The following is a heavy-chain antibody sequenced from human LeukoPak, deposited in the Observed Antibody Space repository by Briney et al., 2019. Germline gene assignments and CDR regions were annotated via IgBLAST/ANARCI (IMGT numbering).Heavy chain of an antibody. CDR1: GGSISSTNW. CDR3: SRESGAFRPFGY. J-gene: IGHJ4*02. Sequence: SETLSRTCGVSGGSISSTNWWSWVRQPPGQGLEWIGEISLTGETNYNPSLNGRVTMSLDESRNQLSLDLTSVTAADTAIYYCSRESGAFRPFGYWGQGTLVIVPP. D-gene: IGHD1-26*01. V-gene: IGHV4-4*02. CDR2: ISLTGET.